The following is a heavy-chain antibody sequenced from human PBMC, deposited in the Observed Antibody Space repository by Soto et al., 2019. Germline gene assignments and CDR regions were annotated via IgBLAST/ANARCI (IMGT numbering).Heavy chain of an antibody. D-gene: IGHD3-9*01. CDR1: GFTFSSYS. Sequence: EVQLVESGGGLVKPGGSLRLSCAASGFTFSSYSMNWVRQAPGKGLEWVSSISSSSSYIYYADSVKGRFTISRDNAKNSLYLQMNSQRAEDTAVYYCARVTGYPNEFDYWGQGTLVTVSS. J-gene: IGHJ4*02. CDR3: ARVTGYPNEFDY. V-gene: IGHV3-21*01. CDR2: ISSSSSYI.